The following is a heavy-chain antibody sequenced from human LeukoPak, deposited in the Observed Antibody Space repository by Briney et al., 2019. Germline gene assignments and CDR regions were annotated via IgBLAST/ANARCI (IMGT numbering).Heavy chain of an antibody. CDR2: IKQDGSEK. Sequence: PGGSLRLSCAASGFTFSSYWMSWVRQAPGKGLEWVANIKQDGSEKYYVDSVKGRFTISRDNAKNSLYLQMNSLRAEDTAVYYCARDGVYSTWWFDPWGQGTLVTVSS. CDR1: GFTFSSYW. J-gene: IGHJ5*02. V-gene: IGHV3-7*01. D-gene: IGHD6-13*01. CDR3: ARDGVYSTWWFDP.